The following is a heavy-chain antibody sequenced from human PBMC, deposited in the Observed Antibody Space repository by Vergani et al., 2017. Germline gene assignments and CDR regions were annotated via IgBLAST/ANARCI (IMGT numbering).Heavy chain of an antibody. CDR1: GYTFTSYG. D-gene: IGHD3-10*01. Sequence: QVQLVQSGAEVKKPGASVKVSCKASGYTFTSYGISWVRQAPGQGLEWMGWISAYNGNTNYAQKLQGRVTMTTDTSTSTAYMELRSLRSDDTAVYYCAAHAVSGSYFLENWFDPWGQGTLVTVSS. J-gene: IGHJ5*02. V-gene: IGHV1-18*01. CDR2: ISAYNGNT. CDR3: AAHAVSGSYFLENWFDP.